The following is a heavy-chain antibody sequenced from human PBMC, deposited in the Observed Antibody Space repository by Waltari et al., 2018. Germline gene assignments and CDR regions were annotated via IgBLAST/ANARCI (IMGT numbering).Heavy chain of an antibody. V-gene: IGHV3-9*01. J-gene: IGHJ4*02. CDR2: ISWNSNKI. D-gene: IGHD6-19*01. Sequence: ELQLVESGGGLVQPGSSLRLSCAASGFRCEDYAMHWVRQVPGKGLEWVSGISWNSNKIGYADSVKGRFTISRDNGKNSLHLQMDSLRPEDTALYFCAKDRYSSGLGYFDNWGQGTLVSVSS. CDR1: GFRCEDYA. CDR3: AKDRYSSGLGYFDN.